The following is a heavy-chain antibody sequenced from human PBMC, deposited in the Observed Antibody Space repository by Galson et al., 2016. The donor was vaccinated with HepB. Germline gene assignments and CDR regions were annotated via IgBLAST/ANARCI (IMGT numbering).Heavy chain of an antibody. Sequence: SVKVSCKASGYTFTGFYMHWVRQAPGQGLEWMGWINPNSGDTDYAQKFQGRVTLTRDTSINTAYMELKRVTSDDTAVYYCARREWFDAFDVWGQGTMVTVS. J-gene: IGHJ3*01. CDR1: GYTFTGFY. CDR3: ARREWFDAFDV. CDR2: INPNSGDT. V-gene: IGHV1-2*02. D-gene: IGHD3-3*01.